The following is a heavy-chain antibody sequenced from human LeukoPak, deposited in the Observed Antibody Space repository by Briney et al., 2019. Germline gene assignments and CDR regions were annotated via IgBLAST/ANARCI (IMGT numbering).Heavy chain of an antibody. J-gene: IGHJ4*02. Sequence: GGSLRLSCAASGFTFSSYGMHWVRQAPGKGLEWVAFIRYDGSNKYYADSVKGRFTISRDNSKNTLYLQMNSLRAEDTAVYYCAKEKEFRVVPAVILDYWGQGTLVTVSS. CDR3: AKEKEFRVVPAVILDY. CDR1: GFTFSSYG. CDR2: IRYDGSNK. D-gene: IGHD2-2*01. V-gene: IGHV3-30*02.